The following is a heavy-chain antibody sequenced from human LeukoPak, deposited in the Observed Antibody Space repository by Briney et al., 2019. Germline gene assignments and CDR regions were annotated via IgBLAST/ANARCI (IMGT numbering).Heavy chain of an antibody. V-gene: IGHV4-59*01. Sequence: MPSETLSLTCTVSGGSISSYYWSWIRRPPGKGLEWIGYIYYSGSTNYNPSLKSRVTISVDTSKNKFSLKLSSVTAADTAVYYCARDRDDFWSGYYIPGFDYWGQGTLVTVSS. CDR2: IYYSGST. CDR3: ARDRDDFWSGYYIPGFDY. J-gene: IGHJ4*02. D-gene: IGHD3-3*01. CDR1: GGSISSYY.